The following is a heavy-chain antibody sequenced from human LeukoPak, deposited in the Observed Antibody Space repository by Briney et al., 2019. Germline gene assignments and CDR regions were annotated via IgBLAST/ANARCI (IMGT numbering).Heavy chain of an antibody. D-gene: IGHD3-10*01. CDR2: ISSSGSTI. Sequence: GGSLRLSCAASGFTFSDYYMSWIRQAPGKGLEWVSYISSSGSTIYYADSVKGQFTISRDNAKNSLYLQMNSLRAEDTAVYYCARDYYGSGKTAFDPWGQGTLVTVSS. CDR3: ARDYYGSGKTAFDP. CDR1: GFTFSDYY. J-gene: IGHJ5*02. V-gene: IGHV3-11*04.